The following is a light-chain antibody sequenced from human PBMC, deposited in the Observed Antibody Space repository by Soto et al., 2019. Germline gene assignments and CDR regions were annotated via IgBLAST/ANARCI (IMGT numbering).Light chain of an antibody. Sequence: QLVLTQPPSASASLGASVTLTCTLSSGYSNYKMDWYQQRPGKGPRFVMRVGTGGIVGSKGDGIPDRFSVLGSGLNRYLTIKNIQEEDESDYHCGADHGSGSNFFVVFGGGTKLTVL. CDR2: VGTGGIVG. CDR1: SGYSNYK. J-gene: IGLJ2*01. CDR3: GADHGSGSNFFVV. V-gene: IGLV9-49*01.